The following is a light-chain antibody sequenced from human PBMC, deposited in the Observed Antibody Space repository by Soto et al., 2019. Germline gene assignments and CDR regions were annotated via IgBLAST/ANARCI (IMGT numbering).Light chain of an antibody. V-gene: IGKV3D-15*01. J-gene: IGKJ1*01. CDR3: QQYNDWPRT. Sequence: EIVITHSPPTLSVSPGERATLSCRASQSVSILLAWYQQKPDQAPRLLIHGAPTRATGIPATFSGSGSGTEFTLTTSSLQSEDVAVYYCQQYNDWPRTFGQGTKVDIK. CDR1: QSVSIL. CDR2: GAP.